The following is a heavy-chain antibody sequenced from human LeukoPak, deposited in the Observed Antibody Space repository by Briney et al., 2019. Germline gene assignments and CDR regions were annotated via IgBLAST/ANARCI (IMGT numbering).Heavy chain of an antibody. CDR3: AKAQLERREDFYFDY. J-gene: IGHJ4*02. CDR1: GFTFSSYA. D-gene: IGHD1-1*01. V-gene: IGHV3-23*01. Sequence: PGGSLRLSCAASGFTFSSYAMSWVRQAPGKGLEWVSAISGSGGSTYYADSVKGRFTISRDNSKNTLYLQMNSLRAEDTAVYFCAKAQLERREDFYFDYWGQGTLVTVSS. CDR2: ISGSGGST.